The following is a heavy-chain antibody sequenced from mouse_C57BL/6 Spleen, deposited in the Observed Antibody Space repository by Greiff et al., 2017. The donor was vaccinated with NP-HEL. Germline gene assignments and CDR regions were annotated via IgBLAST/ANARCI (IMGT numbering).Heavy chain of an antibody. Sequence: QVQLQQPGAELVKPGASVKMSCKASGYTFTSYWITWVKQRPGQGLEWIGDIYPGSGSTNYNEKFKSKATLTVDPSSSTAYMQRSSLTSEEAAVYYCARGSNYVKFDYWGQGTTVTVSS. CDR2: IYPGSGST. D-gene: IGHD2-5*01. CDR1: GYTFTSYW. CDR3: ARGSNYVKFDY. J-gene: IGHJ2*01. V-gene: IGHV1-55*01.